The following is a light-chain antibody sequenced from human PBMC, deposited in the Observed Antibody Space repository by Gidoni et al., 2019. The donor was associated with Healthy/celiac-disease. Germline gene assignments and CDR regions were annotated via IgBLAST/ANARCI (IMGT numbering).Light chain of an antibody. CDR3: QQYNSWPPSLT. Sequence: EIVMTQSPATLSVSPGERATLSCRASQSVSSNLAWYQQKPGQAPRLLIYGASTRATGIPARFSGSGSETEFTLTISSLQSEDFAVYYCQQYNSWPPSLTFGGGTKVEIK. J-gene: IGKJ4*01. V-gene: IGKV3-15*01. CDR1: QSVSSN. CDR2: GAS.